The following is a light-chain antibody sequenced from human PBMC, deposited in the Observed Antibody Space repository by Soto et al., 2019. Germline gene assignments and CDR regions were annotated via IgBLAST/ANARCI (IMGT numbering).Light chain of an antibody. CDR1: QSVNNY. CDR3: QQRSNWPPMYT. Sequence: EIVLTQSPATLSLSPGERDTLSCRASQSVNNYLAWYQQKPGQAPRLLIYDASDRATGIPARFSGSGSGTDFPLTISSLEPEDFAVYYCQQRSNWPPMYTFGQGTKLEIK. J-gene: IGKJ2*01. CDR2: DAS. V-gene: IGKV3-11*01.